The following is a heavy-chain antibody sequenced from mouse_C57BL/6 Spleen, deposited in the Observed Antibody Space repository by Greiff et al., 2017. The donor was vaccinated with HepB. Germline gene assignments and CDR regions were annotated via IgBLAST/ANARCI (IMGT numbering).Heavy chain of an antibody. Sequence: VQLKQSGPELVKPGASVKMSCKASGYTFTDYNMHWVKQSHGKSLEWIGYINPNNGGTSYNQKFKGKATLTVNKSSSTAYMELRSLTSEDSAVYYCARRGYYGSSYFDYWGQGTTLTVSS. CDR2: INPNNGGT. V-gene: IGHV1-22*01. D-gene: IGHD1-1*01. CDR3: ARRGYYGSSYFDY. CDR1: GYTFTDYN. J-gene: IGHJ2*01.